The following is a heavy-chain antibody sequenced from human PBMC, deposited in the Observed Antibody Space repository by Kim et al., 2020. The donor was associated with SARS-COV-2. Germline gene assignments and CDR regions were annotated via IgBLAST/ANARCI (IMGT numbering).Heavy chain of an antibody. CDR3: ARDGRDPANFDY. V-gene: IGHV4-59*01. Sequence: THTPPIKRRVTITVDTPKNQFALKLSSVTAADTAVYYCARDGRDPANFDYWGQGTLVTVSS. J-gene: IGHJ4*02. D-gene: IGHD2-21*02.